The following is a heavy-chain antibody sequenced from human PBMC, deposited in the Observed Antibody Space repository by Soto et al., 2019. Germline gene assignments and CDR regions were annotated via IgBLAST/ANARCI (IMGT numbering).Heavy chain of an antibody. CDR2: IYTSGST. J-gene: IGHJ6*02. CDR3: ARDEVVVVTAALKSSRLYYYYGMDV. V-gene: IGHV4-4*07. Sequence: PSETLSLTXTVSGGSISSYYWSWIRQPAGKGLEWIGRIYTSGSTNYNPSLKSRVTMSVDTSKNQFSLKLSSVTAADTAVYYCARDEVVVVTAALKSSRLYYYYGMDVWGQGTTVTVSS. D-gene: IGHD2-2*01. CDR1: GGSISSYY.